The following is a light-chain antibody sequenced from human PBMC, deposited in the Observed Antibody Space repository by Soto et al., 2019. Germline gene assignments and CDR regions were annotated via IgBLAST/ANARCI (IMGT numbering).Light chain of an antibody. Sequence: DIQITQSPSSLSASVGDRVTITCRASQSISSCLNWYQQKPGKAPKLLIYAASYLQSGVPSRFSGSGSGTDFTLTISSLQPEDFAPYYCQQSYSTPPTFGHGGKVDIK. CDR2: AAS. CDR1: QSISSC. J-gene: IGKJ1*01. CDR3: QQSYSTPPT. V-gene: IGKV1-39*01.